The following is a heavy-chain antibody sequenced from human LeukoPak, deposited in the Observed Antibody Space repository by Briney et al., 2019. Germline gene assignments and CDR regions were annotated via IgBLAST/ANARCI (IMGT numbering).Heavy chain of an antibody. V-gene: IGHV1-46*01. J-gene: IGHJ5*02. CDR3: ARDNSDTVKGECSGACYWWFDP. Sequence: ASVKASCKASGYPFTKLYMHWVRQAPGHGLEWMGLMSPNGDSTLYSQKFQGRVTMTRDTSTSTDYMELSSLRYEDTAVYYCARDNSDTVKGECSGACYWWFDPWGQGTLVTVSS. CDR2: MSPNGDST. D-gene: IGHD6-19*01. CDR1: GYPFTKLY.